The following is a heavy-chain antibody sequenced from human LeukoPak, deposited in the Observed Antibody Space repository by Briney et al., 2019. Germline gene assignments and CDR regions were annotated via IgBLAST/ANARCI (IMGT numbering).Heavy chain of an antibody. J-gene: IGHJ5*02. V-gene: IGHV7-4-1*02. CDR1: GYTFTSYD. D-gene: IGHD3-10*02. Sequence: GASVKVSCKASGYTFTSYDINWVRQATGQGLEWMGWMNTNTGNPTYAQGFTGRFVFSLDTSVSTAYLQISSLKAEDTAVYYCARGRGSLLWSGSQGWFDPWGQGTLVTVSS. CDR3: ARGRGSLLWSGSQGWFDP. CDR2: MNTNTGNP.